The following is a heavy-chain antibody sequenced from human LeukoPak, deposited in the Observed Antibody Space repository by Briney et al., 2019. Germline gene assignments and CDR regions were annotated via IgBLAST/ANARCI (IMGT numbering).Heavy chain of an antibody. CDR2: IYSGGST. J-gene: IGHJ4*02. Sequence: PGGSLRLSCAASGFTVSSNYMSWVRQAPGKGLEWVSVIYSGGSTYYADSVKGRFTISRDNSKNTLYVQMKSLRGEDTAIYYCAKDFVVVPGNVNYFDSWGQGTLVTVSS. V-gene: IGHV3-53*01. CDR1: GFTVSSNY. D-gene: IGHD2-21*02. CDR3: AKDFVVVPGNVNYFDS.